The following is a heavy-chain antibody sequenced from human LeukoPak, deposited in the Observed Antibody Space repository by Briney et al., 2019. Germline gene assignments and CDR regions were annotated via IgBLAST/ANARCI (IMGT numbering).Heavy chain of an antibody. V-gene: IGHV4-34*01. CDR1: GGSFSGYY. CDR2: INHSGST. Sequence: KPSETLSLTCAVYGGSFSGYYWSWIRQPPGKGLEWIGEINHSGSTNYNPSLESRVTISVDTSKNQFSLRLTSVTAADTAVYFCARIPHTTIRGVTTLYGVDVWGKGTTVTVSS. D-gene: IGHD3-10*01. CDR3: ARIPHTTIRGVTTLYGVDV. J-gene: IGHJ6*04.